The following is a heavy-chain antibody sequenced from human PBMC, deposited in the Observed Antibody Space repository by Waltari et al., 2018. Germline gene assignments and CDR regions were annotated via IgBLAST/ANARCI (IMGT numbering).Heavy chain of an antibody. V-gene: IGHV3-9*01. CDR3: AKEGGLMDSSGYLAGAFDI. Sequence: EVQLVESGGGLVQPGRSLRLSCAASGFTFDDYAMHWVRQAPGKGLGGVSGISWNSGSIGYADSGKGRFTISRDNAKNSLYLQMNSLRAEDTALYYCAKEGGLMDSSGYLAGAFDIWGQGTMVTVSS. J-gene: IGHJ3*02. CDR2: ISWNSGSI. CDR1: GFTFDDYA. D-gene: IGHD3-22*01.